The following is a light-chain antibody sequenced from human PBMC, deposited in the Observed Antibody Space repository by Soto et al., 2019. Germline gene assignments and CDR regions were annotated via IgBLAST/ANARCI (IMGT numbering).Light chain of an antibody. CDR1: QNVENK. J-gene: IGKJ4*02. Sequence: EIVMTQSPPTLSVSPGERATLSCRASQNVENKLGWYQQRPGQSPRLLIYAASTRAPGVPARFSGSGSGADFAVSISGRHSDDFSHFFCLRSYKWPLRFGGGTKVEIK. CDR3: LRSYKWPLR. CDR2: AAS. V-gene: IGKV3-15*01.